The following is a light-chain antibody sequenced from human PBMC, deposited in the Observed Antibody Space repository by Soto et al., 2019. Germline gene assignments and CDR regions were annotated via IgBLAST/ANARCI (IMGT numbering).Light chain of an antibody. Sequence: EIVLTQSPATLSLSPGERATLSCGASQSVSGRYLAWYQQKPGLAPRLLIYEASNRDTCIPDRFSGSGSGTDFTLTSSRLEPEDFAVYFCQQYGSSPRTFGQGTKVEI. J-gene: IGKJ1*01. CDR3: QQYGSSPRT. V-gene: IGKV3D-20*01. CDR1: QSVSGRY. CDR2: EAS.